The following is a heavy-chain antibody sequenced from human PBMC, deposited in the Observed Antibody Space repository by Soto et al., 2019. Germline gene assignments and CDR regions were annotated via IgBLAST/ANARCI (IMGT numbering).Heavy chain of an antibody. CDR2: INHSGST. J-gene: IGHJ6*02. CDR1: GGSFSGYY. CDR3: ARGGYSYGYHYYYGMDV. Sequence: SETLSLTCAVYGGSFSGYYWSWIRQPPGKGLEWIGEINHSGSTNYNPSLKSRVTISVDTSKNQFSLKLSSVTAADTAVYYCARGGYSYGYHYYYGMDVWGQGTTVTVSS. D-gene: IGHD5-18*01. V-gene: IGHV4-34*01.